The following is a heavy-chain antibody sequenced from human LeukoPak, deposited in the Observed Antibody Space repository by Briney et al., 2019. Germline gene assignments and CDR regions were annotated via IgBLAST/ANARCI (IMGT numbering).Heavy chain of an antibody. CDR1: GDSISNYY. J-gene: IGHJ4*02. CDR3: AREAAAGTFYFDY. V-gene: IGHV4-4*07. CDR2: IYTSGST. Sequence: SETLSLTCFVSGDSISNYYWSWIRQPAGKGLDWIGRIYTSGSTNYNPCLKSRVIMSVDTSKNQLSLKLSSVTAADTAVYYCAREAAAGTFYFDYWGQGTLVTVSS. D-gene: IGHD6-13*01.